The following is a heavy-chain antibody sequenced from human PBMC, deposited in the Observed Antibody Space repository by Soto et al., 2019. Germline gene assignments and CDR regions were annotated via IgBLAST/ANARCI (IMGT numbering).Heavy chain of an antibody. CDR2: ISAYNGNT. Sequence: ASVKVSCKASGYTFPSYGISWVRQAPGQGLEWMGWISAYNGNTNYAQKLQGRVTMTTDTSTSTAYMELRSLRSDDTAVYYCARVGYYYDSSGYPHDAFDIWGQGTMVTVSS. V-gene: IGHV1-18*01. J-gene: IGHJ3*02. CDR1: GYTFPSYG. D-gene: IGHD3-22*01. CDR3: ARVGYYYDSSGYPHDAFDI.